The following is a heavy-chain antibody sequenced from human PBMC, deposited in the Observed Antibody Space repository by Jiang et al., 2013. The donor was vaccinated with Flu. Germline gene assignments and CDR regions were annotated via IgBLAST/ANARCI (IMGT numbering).Heavy chain of an antibody. CDR1: GGSISSYY. Sequence: TLSLTCTVSGGSISSYYWSWIRQPQGRDWSGLGISITWEHQLQPSLKSRVTISVDTSKNQFSLKLGSVTAADTAVYYCARGGHYDFWSGYQGAFDYWGQGTLVTVSS. D-gene: IGHD3-3*01. CDR2: SITWEH. CDR3: ARGGHYDFWSGYQGAFDY. J-gene: IGHJ4*02. V-gene: IGHV4-59*01.